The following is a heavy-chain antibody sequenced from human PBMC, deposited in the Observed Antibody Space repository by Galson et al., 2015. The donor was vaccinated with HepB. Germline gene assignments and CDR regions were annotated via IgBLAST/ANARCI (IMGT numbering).Heavy chain of an antibody. D-gene: IGHD7-27*01. CDR1: GFTFSSYA. V-gene: IGHV3-30-3*01. CDR2: ISYDGSNK. Sequence: SLRLSCAASGFTFSSYAMHWVRQAPGKGLEWVAVISYDGSNKYYADSVKGRFTISRDNSKNTLYLQMNSLRAEDTAVYYCARAPNTGAFDYWGQGTLVTVSS. J-gene: IGHJ4*02. CDR3: ARAPNTGAFDY.